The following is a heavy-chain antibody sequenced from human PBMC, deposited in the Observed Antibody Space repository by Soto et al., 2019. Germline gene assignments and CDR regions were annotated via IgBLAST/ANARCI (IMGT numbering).Heavy chain of an antibody. Sequence: EVQLVESGGGLVQPGGSLRLSCAASGFTFSDHYMDWVRQAPGKGLEWVGRTRNKANSYTTEYAASVTGRFTISRDDSTYSRYLPMDSLKTEDTAVYYWARASNGDYPFAYWGQGTLVTVSS. J-gene: IGHJ4*02. CDR1: GFTFSDHY. CDR3: ARASNGDYPFAY. CDR2: TRNKANSYTT. V-gene: IGHV3-72*01. D-gene: IGHD4-17*01.